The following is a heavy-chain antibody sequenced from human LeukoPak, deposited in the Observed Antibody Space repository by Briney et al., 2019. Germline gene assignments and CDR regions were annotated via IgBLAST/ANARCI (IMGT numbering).Heavy chain of an antibody. D-gene: IGHD5-12*01. CDR3: ARDSGAIVATTPYFDY. V-gene: IGHV3-7*01. Sequence: AGGSLRLSCAASGFTFSSYWMNWVRQAPGKGLEWVANIKQDGSEKYYVDSVKGRFTISRDNAKNSLYLQMNSLRAEDTAVYYCARDSGAIVATTPYFDYWGQGTLVTVSS. CDR2: IKQDGSEK. J-gene: IGHJ4*02. CDR1: GFTFSSYW.